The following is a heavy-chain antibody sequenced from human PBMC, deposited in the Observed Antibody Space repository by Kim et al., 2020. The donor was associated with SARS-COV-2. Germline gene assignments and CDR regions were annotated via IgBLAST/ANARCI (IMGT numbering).Heavy chain of an antibody. CDR1: GVSISSSSYY. CDR3: ARSSTPLLWFGESYYYYGMDV. Sequence: SETLSLTCTVSGVSISSSSYYWGWIRQPPGKGLEWIGSIYYSGSTYSNPSLKSRVTISVDTSKNQFSLKLSSVTAADTAVYYCARSSTPLLWFGESYYYYGMDVWGQGTTVTVS. CDR2: IYYSGST. D-gene: IGHD3-10*01. J-gene: IGHJ6*02. V-gene: IGHV4-39*01.